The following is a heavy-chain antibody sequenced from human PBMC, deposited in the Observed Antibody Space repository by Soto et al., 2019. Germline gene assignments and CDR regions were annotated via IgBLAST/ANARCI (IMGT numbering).Heavy chain of an antibody. CDR2: INAGNGNT. CDR3: ARSLYDILTGSVLNWFDP. D-gene: IGHD3-9*01. V-gene: IGHV1-3*01. Sequence: ASVKVSCKASGYTFTSYAMHWVRQAPGQRLEWMGWINAGNGNTKYSQKFQGRVTITRDTSASTAYMELSSLRSEDTAVYYCARSLYDILTGSVLNWFDPWGQGTLVTVSS. CDR1: GYTFTSYA. J-gene: IGHJ5*02.